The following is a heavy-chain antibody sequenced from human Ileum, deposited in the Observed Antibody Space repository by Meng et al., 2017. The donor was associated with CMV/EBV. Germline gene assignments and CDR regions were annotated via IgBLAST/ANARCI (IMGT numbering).Heavy chain of an antibody. CDR1: GFTFSSYA. V-gene: IGHV3-30*04. CDR3: ARDRAMATRYYYYYGMDV. Sequence: SLKISCAASGFTFSSYAMHLVRQAPGKGLEWVAVISYDGSNKYYADSVKGRFTISRDNSKNTLYPQMNSLRAEDTAVYYCARDRAMATRYYYYYGMDVWGQGTTVTVSS. D-gene: IGHD5-24*01. J-gene: IGHJ6*02. CDR2: ISYDGSNK.